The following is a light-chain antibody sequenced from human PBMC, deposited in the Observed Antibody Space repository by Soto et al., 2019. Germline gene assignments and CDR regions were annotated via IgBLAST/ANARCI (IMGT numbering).Light chain of an antibody. V-gene: IGLV2-14*01. J-gene: IGLJ3*02. CDR1: SSDVGRYNY. CDR3: SSYTGSSTS. CDR2: DVS. Sequence: QSALTQPASVSGSPGQSITISYTGTSSDVGRYNYVSWYQQHPGKAPKLIIYDVSYRPSGVSDRFSGSKSGNTASLTISGLQAEDEADYYCSSYTGSSTSFGGGTKLTVL.